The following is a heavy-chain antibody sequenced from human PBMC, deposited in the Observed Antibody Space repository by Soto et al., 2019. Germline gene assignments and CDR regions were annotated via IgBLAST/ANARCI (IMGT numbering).Heavy chain of an antibody. CDR2: INWNGEST. CDR1: GFTFDKYG. CDR3: ARFAVQGRFSGFDS. V-gene: IGHV3-20*04. J-gene: IGHJ4*02. Sequence: EVQLVESGGGGVRPGGSLRLSCAASGFTFDKYGMSWVRQAPGKGLEWVSAINWNGESTGYAVSVKGRFTISRDNAKNSLYLQLKSLRGEDTALYYFARFAVQGRFSGFDSWGQGALVNVSS. D-gene: IGHD3-10*01.